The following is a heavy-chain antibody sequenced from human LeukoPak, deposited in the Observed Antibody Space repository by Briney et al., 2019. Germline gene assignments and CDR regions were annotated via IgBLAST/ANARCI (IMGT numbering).Heavy chain of an antibody. V-gene: IGHV4-34*01. CDR2: IHHSGST. CDR3: ARSRGWLQSHPLGY. D-gene: IGHD5-24*01. Sequence: SETLSLTCAVYGGAFSGYYWSWIRQPPGKGLEWIGEIHHSGSTNYNPSLKSRVTISVDTSKNQFSLKLSSVTAADTAVYYCARSRGWLQSHPLGYWGQGTLVTVSS. CDR1: GGAFSGYY. J-gene: IGHJ4*02.